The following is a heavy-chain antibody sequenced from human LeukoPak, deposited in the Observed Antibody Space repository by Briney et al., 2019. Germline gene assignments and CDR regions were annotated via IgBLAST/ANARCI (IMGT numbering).Heavy chain of an antibody. Sequence: ASVKVSCKVSGYTLTELSMHWVRQAPGKGLEWMGGFDPEDGETIYAQKFQGRVTMTEDTSTDTAYMELSSLRSENTAVYYCATAPKLLWFGELFLNYWGQGTLVTVSS. V-gene: IGHV1-24*01. D-gene: IGHD3-10*01. CDR1: GYTLTELS. J-gene: IGHJ4*02. CDR3: ATAPKLLWFGELFLNY. CDR2: FDPEDGET.